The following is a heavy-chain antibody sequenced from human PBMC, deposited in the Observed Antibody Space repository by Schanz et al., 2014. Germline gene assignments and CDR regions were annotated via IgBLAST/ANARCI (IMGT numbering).Heavy chain of an antibody. D-gene: IGHD1-1*01. V-gene: IGHV3-30*02. CDR2: IRYDGSNN. CDR1: GFTFSSYG. J-gene: IGHJ4*02. Sequence: QVQLVESGGGVVQPGGSLRLSCAASGFTFSSYGMHWVRQAPGKGLEWVTFIRYDGSNNYYADSAKGRFTISRDNSKNTLYLQMNSLRAEDTAVYYCTKFETRTGTNYWGQGTLVTVSS. CDR3: TKFETRTGTNY.